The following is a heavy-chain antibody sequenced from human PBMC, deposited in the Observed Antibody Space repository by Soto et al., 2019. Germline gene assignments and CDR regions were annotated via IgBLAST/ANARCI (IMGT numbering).Heavy chain of an antibody. J-gene: IGHJ4*02. CDR2: ISYDGSNK. Sequence: QVQLVESGGGVVQPGRSLRLSCAASGFTFSSYGMHWVRQAPGKGLEWVAVISYDGSNKYYADSVKGRFTISRDNSKNELYRHMNSVRAEDTAVYYCAKEKSCGHDCSGGSCYPTRVGGFDYWGQGTLVTVSS. CDR3: AKEKSCGHDCSGGSCYPTRVGGFDY. CDR1: GFTFSSYG. V-gene: IGHV3-30*18. D-gene: IGHD2-15*01.